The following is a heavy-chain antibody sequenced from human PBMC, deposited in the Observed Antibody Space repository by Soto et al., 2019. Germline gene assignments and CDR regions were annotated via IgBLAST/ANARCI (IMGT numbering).Heavy chain of an antibody. J-gene: IGHJ6*02. CDR2: IYSGGST. Sequence: GGSLRLSCAASGFTVSSKYMSWVRQAPGKGLEWVSVIYSGGSTYYADSVRGRFTISRDNSKNTLYLQMKSLRAEDTAVYYCARDPPATRHGMDVWGQGSTFTVSS. V-gene: IGHV3-53*01. CDR3: ARDPPATRHGMDV. CDR1: GFTVSSKY.